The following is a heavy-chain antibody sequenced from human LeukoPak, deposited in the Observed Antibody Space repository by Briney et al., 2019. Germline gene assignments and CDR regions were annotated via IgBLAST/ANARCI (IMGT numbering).Heavy chain of an antibody. J-gene: IGHJ3*02. CDR3: ARALVGNYYDSSGYYAFDI. CDR2: IYYSGST. V-gene: IGHV4-39*07. Sequence: PSETLSLTCTVSGGSISSSSYYWGWIRQPPGKGLEWIGSIYYSGSTYYNPSLKSRVTISVDTSKNQFSLKLSSVTAADTAVYYCARALVGNYYDSSGYYAFDIWGQGTMVTVSS. CDR1: GGSISSSSYY. D-gene: IGHD3-22*01.